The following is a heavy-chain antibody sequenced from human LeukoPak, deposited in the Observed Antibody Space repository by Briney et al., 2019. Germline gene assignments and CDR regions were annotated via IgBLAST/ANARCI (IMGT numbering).Heavy chain of an antibody. J-gene: IGHJ4*02. CDR2: ISGSGGST. V-gene: IGHV3-23*01. Sequence: QSGGSLRLSCAASGFTFSSYAMSWVRQAPGKGLEWVSAISGSGGSTYYADSVKGRFTISRDNSKNTLYLQMNSLRAEDMAVYYCAKVEGHIGYCSGGSCYPLDYWGQGTLVTVSS. D-gene: IGHD2-15*01. CDR1: GFTFSSYA. CDR3: AKVEGHIGYCSGGSCYPLDY.